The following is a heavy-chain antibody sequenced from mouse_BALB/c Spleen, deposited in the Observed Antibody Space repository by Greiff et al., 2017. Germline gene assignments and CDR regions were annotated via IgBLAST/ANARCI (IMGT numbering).Heavy chain of an antibody. CDR1: GFSLTSYG. Sequence: QVHLQQSGPGLVQPSQTLSITCTVSGFSLTSYGVHWVRQSPGKGLEWLGVIWSGGSTDYNAAFISRLSISKDNSKSQVFFKMNSLQANDTAIYYCASGYGNYVEAMDYWGQGTSATVPS. CDR2: IWSGGST. CDR3: ASGYGNYVEAMDY. J-gene: IGHJ4*01. D-gene: IGHD2-10*02. V-gene: IGHV2-2*02.